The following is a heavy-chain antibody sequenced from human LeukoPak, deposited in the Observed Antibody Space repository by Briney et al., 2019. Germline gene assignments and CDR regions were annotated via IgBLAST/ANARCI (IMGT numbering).Heavy chain of an antibody. Sequence: GGSLRLSCAASGFTFSSYEMNWVRQAPGKGLEWVSYISSSGSTIYYADSVKGRFTISRDNAKNSLYLQMDSLRAEDTAVYYCVRVLGYYDSSGCSDYWGQGTLVTVSS. CDR2: ISSSGSTI. CDR3: VRVLGYYDSSGCSDY. CDR1: GFTFSSYE. D-gene: IGHD3-22*01. J-gene: IGHJ4*02. V-gene: IGHV3-48*03.